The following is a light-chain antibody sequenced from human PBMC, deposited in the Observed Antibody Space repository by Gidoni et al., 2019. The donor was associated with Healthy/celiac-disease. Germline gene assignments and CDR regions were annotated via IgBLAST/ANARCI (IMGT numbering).Light chain of an antibody. CDR1: QSISSY. Sequence: DIQMTQSPSSLSASVGDRVTITCRASQSISSYLNWYQHKPGKAPKLLIYAASSLQSGVPSRFSGSGSGTDFTLTISSLQPEDFATYSCQQSYGTPGTFGQGTKVEIK. V-gene: IGKV1-39*01. J-gene: IGKJ1*01. CDR2: AAS. CDR3: QQSYGTPGT.